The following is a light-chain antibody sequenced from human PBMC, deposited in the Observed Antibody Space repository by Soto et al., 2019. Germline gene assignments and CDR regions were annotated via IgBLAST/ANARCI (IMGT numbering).Light chain of an antibody. CDR2: EVS. J-gene: IGLJ2*01. V-gene: IGLV2-8*01. CDR3: SSYAGSNNVV. Sequence: QSALTQPPSASGSPGQSVTISCTGTSSDVGGYNYGSWYQQHPGKAPKLMIYEVSKRPSGVPDRFSGSKSVNTASLTVSGLQAEDEADYYCSSYAGSNNVVFGGGTKVTVL. CDR1: SSDVGGYNY.